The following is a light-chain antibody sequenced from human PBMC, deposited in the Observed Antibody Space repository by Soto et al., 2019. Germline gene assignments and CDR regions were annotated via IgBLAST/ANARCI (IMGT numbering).Light chain of an antibody. J-gene: IGLJ1*01. Sequence: QSALTQPASVSGSPGQSITISCTGTSSDVGAYNYVSWYQQHPGKAPKLMIYEVSKRPSGVPDRFSGSKSGNTASLTVSGLQTEDEADYYCSSKRGRNSYVFGTGTKVTVL. CDR1: SSDVGAYNY. V-gene: IGLV2-8*01. CDR2: EVS. CDR3: SSKRGRNSYV.